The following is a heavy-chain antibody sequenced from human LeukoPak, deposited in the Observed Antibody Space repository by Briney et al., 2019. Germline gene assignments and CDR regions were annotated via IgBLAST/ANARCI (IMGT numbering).Heavy chain of an antibody. V-gene: IGHV1-24*01. Sequence: ASVKVSCKVSGYTLTELSMHWVRQAPGKGLEWMGGFDPEDGETIYAQKFQGRVTMTEDTSTDTAYMELSSLRSEDTAVYYCATLSDRISGWDSPYFDYWGQGTLVTVSS. CDR1: GYTLTELS. CDR3: ATLSDRISGWDSPYFDY. CDR2: FDPEDGET. D-gene: IGHD6-19*01. J-gene: IGHJ4*02.